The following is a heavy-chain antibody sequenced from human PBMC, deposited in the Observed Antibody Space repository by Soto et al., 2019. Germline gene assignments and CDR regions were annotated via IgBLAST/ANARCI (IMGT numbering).Heavy chain of an antibody. Sequence: QVQLVESGGGVVQPGRSLRLSCAASGFTFSSYGMHWVRQAPGKGLEWVAVIWYDGSNKYYADSVKGRFTISRDNSKNTLYLQMNSLRAEDTAVYYCAREIGIAALDVWSKGTTVTVSS. CDR1: GFTFSSYG. CDR2: IWYDGSNK. CDR3: AREIGIAALDV. V-gene: IGHV3-33*01. J-gene: IGHJ6*04. D-gene: IGHD6-6*01.